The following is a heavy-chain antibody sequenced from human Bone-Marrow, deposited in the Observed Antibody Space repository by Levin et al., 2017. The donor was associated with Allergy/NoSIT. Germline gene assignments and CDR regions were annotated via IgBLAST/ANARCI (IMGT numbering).Heavy chain of an antibody. D-gene: IGHD3-16*02. CDR3: TTDKRRGRYLTSHF. CDR1: GYVFTDYY. J-gene: IGHJ4*02. CDR2: IDPEDGET. V-gene: IGHV1-69-2*01. Sequence: ASVKVSCNVSGYVFTDYYIHWIQQASGKGLEWMGLIDPEDGETKYAEKFQGRVAITADTSTDTTYLELCSLRSDDTAMYYCTTDKRRGRYLTSHFWGQGTLVTVSS.